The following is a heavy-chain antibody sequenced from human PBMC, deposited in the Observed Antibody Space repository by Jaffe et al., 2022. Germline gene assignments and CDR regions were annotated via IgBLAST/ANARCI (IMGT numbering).Heavy chain of an antibody. D-gene: IGHD4-17*01. CDR1: GGSISSYY. CDR2: IYYSGST. J-gene: IGHJ5*02. Sequence: QVQLQESGPGLVKPSETLSLTCTVSGGSISSYYWSWIRQPPGKGLEWIGYIYYSGSTNYNPSLKSRVTISVDTSKNQFSLKLSSVTAADTAVYYCARTTTVTTVFFDPWGQGTLVTVSS. V-gene: IGHV4-59*01. CDR3: ARTTTVTTVFFDP.